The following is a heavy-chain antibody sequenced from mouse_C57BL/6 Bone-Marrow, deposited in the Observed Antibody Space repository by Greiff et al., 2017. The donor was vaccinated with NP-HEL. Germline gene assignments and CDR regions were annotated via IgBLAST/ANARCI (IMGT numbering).Heavy chain of an antibody. J-gene: IGHJ2*01. CDR1: GYTFTDHT. Sequence: LQQSVGEGGKTGASVRISCKVSGYTFTDHTIHWMKQRPEQGLEWIGYIYPRDGSPEYTEKFKGKATLTADKSSSTAYMQLNSLTSEDSAVYFCAKRRSYYFDYWGQGTTLTVSS. D-gene: IGHD3-1*01. CDR3: AKRRSYYFDY. V-gene: IGHV1-78*01. CDR2: IYPRDGSP.